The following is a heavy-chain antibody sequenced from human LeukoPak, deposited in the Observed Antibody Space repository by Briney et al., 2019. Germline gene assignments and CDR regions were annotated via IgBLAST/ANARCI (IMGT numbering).Heavy chain of an antibody. Sequence: GGSLRLSCAASGFTFSSYAMNWVRQAPGKGLEWVSVITGTGASTYYADSVKGRFTISRDNSKNTLYLQMNSLRAEDTAVYYCAKVARGYSGYEEDYWGQGTLVTVSS. CDR2: ITGTGAST. CDR3: AKVARGYSGYEEDY. CDR1: GFTFSSYA. V-gene: IGHV3-23*01. D-gene: IGHD5-12*01. J-gene: IGHJ4*02.